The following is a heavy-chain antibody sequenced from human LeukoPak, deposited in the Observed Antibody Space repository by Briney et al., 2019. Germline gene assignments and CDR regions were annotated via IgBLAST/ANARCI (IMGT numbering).Heavy chain of an antibody. CDR1: GGSISSYY. Sequence: PSETLSLTCTVSGGSISSYYWSWTRQPAGKGLEWIGRIYTSGSTNYNPSLKSRVTMSVDTSKNQFSLKLSSVTAADTAVYYCARVTRHIVVVTAHWYFDLWGRGTLVTVSS. D-gene: IGHD2-21*02. CDR3: ARVTRHIVVVTAHWYFDL. J-gene: IGHJ2*01. V-gene: IGHV4-4*07. CDR2: IYTSGST.